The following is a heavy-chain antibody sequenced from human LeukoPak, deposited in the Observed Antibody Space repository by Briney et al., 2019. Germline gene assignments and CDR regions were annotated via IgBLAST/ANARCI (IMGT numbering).Heavy chain of an antibody. CDR1: GGSISRYY. CDR3: ARKGEHYYDSGKVWPAWFDS. Sequence: PSETLSLTCTVSGGSISRYYWSWIRQPPGKGLEWIGYIYYSGTINYNPSLESRVTISVDMSKNRFSLQLTSVTAADTAVYYCARKGEHYYDSGKVWPAWFDSWGQGTPVTVSS. V-gene: IGHV4-59*01. CDR2: IYYSGTI. J-gene: IGHJ5*01. D-gene: IGHD3-10*01.